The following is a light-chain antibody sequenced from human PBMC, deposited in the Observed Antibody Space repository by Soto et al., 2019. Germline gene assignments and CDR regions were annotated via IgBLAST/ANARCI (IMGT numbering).Light chain of an antibody. J-gene: IGLJ1*01. CDR1: SSDVGGYIL. CDR2: EGS. CDR3: CSYAGSSTYV. V-gene: IGLV2-23*01. Sequence: QSVLTQPGSVSGSPGQSITISCTGTSSDVGGYILVSWYQQHPGKAPKLMIYEGSKRPSGVSNRFSGSKSGNTASLTISGLQAEDEADYYCCSYAGSSTYVFGTGTKVTVL.